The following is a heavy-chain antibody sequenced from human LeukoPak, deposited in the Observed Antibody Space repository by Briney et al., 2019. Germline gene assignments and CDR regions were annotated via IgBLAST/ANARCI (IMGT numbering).Heavy chain of an antibody. Sequence: GGSLRLSCAVSGFTFSDYWMTWVRQAPGKGLEWVANINQDGSGKYYVDSVEGRFTISRDSVKNSLYLQMTSVRADDTAMYYCVRGDYDFWSGYQRYFEFWGQGTLVTVSS. CDR1: GFTFSDYW. CDR2: INQDGSGK. CDR3: VRGDYDFWSGYQRYFEF. J-gene: IGHJ4*02. V-gene: IGHV3-7*01. D-gene: IGHD3-3*01.